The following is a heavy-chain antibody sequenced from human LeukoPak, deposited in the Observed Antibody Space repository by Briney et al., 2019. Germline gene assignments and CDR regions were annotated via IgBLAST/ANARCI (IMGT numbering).Heavy chain of an antibody. D-gene: IGHD3-9*01. Sequence: GGSLRLSCAASGLTFSSYGMHWVRQAPGKGLEWVAVISYDGSNKYYADSVKGRFTISRDNSKNTLYLQMNSLRAEDTAVYYCAVLTYYDILTGYSNFDYWGQGTLVTVSS. CDR2: ISYDGSNK. CDR1: GLTFSSYG. V-gene: IGHV3-30*03. J-gene: IGHJ4*02. CDR3: AVLTYYDILTGYSNFDY.